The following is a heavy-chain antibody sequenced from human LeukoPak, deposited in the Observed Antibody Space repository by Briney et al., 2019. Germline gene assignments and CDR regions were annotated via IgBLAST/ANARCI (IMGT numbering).Heavy chain of an antibody. CDR2: INPSGDST. CDR1: GYTFTSNH. Sequence: ASVKVSCKASGYTFTSNHIHWVRQAPGQGLEWMGVINPSGDSTSYAPKFQGRVTVTRDTSTSTVYMELSSLRSGDTGIYYCAKIAARDTGEGYWGQGTPVTVSS. D-gene: IGHD6-6*01. J-gene: IGHJ4*02. CDR3: AKIAARDTGEGY. V-gene: IGHV1-46*01.